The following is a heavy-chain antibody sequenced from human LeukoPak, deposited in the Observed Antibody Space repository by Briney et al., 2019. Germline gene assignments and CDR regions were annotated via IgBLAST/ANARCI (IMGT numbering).Heavy chain of an antibody. D-gene: IGHD1-26*01. V-gene: IGHV4-38-2*02. Sequence: PSETLSLTCTVSGYSISSGYYWGWIRQPPGKGLEWIGGIYHSGSTYYNPSLKSRVTISVDTSKNQFSLKLSSVTAADTAVYYCARGGDAEWELLRYWGQGTLVTVSS. CDR1: GYSISSGYY. CDR3: ARGGDAEWELLRY. CDR2: IYHSGST. J-gene: IGHJ4*02.